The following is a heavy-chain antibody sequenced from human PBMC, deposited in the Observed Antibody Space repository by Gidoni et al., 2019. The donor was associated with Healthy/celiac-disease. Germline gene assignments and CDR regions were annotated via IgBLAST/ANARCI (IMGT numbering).Heavy chain of an antibody. V-gene: IGHV1-69*01. CDR1: GGTFSSYA. J-gene: IGHJ4*02. Sequence: QVPLVQSGAEVKKPGSSVKVSCKASGGTFSSYAISWVRQAPGQGLEWMGGIIPIFGTANYAQKFQGRVTITADESTSTAYMELSSLRSEDTAVYYCDVVGATTPFNDYWGQGTLVTVSS. D-gene: IGHD1-26*01. CDR2: IIPIFGTA. CDR3: DVVGATTPFNDY.